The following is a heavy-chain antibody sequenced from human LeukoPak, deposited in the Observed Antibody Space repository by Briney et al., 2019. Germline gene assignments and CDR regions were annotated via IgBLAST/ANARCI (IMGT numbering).Heavy chain of an antibody. CDR2: INPNTGGT. CDR3: VRPAAAGLIGRWFDP. D-gene: IGHD6-13*01. Sequence: ASVKVSCKASVDTFTVSYIRWGRQAPGQGLEWMGWINPNTGGTNYAQKFQGRVTMTRDTSINTAYMELSRLRSDDTAVYYCVRPAAAGLIGRWFDPWGQGTLVTVSS. J-gene: IGHJ5*02. CDR1: VDTFTVSY. V-gene: IGHV1-2*02.